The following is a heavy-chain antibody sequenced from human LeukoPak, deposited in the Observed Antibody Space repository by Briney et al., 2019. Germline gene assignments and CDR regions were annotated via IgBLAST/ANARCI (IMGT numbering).Heavy chain of an antibody. CDR3: AMMTTVTTKDAFDI. V-gene: IGHV4-39*07. Sequence: SETLSLTCTVSGGSISSSSYYWGWIRQPPGKGLEWIGSIYYSGSTYYNPSLKSRVTISVDKSKNQFSLKLSSVTAADTAVYYCAMMTTVTTKDAFDIWGQGTMVTVSS. D-gene: IGHD4-17*01. CDR1: GGSISSSSYY. CDR2: IYYSGST. J-gene: IGHJ3*02.